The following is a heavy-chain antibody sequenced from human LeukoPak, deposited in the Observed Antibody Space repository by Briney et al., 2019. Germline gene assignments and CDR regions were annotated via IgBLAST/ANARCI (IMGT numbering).Heavy chain of an antibody. V-gene: IGHV4-34*01. CDR1: GGSFSGYY. J-gene: IGHJ4*02. D-gene: IGHD3-22*01. CDR2: INHSGST. CDR3: ARGAIVAKPFGY. Sequence: PSETLSLTCAVYGGSFSGYYWSWIRQPPGRGLEWIGEINHSGSTNYNPSLKSRVTISVDTSKNQFSLKLSSVTAADTAVYYCARGAIVAKPFGYWGQGTLVTVSS.